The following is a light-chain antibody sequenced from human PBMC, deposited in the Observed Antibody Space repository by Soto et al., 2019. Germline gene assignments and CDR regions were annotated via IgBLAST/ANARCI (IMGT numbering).Light chain of an antibody. CDR2: LAS. Sequence: IQMTQSPSTLSASAGDRVIITCRPSQSVNNRLAWYQQRPGKAPKLLIYLASTLESGVPSRFSVSGSGTEFTLTISSLQPDDAATYYCQHYKEYPWTFVQGTKVEIK. V-gene: IGKV1-5*03. CDR3: QHYKEYPWT. J-gene: IGKJ1*01. CDR1: QSVNNR.